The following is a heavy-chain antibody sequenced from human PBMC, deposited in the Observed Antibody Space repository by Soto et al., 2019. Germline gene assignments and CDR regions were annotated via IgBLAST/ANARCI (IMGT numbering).Heavy chain of an antibody. CDR3: ARAVGGPTSHLDY. Sequence: QVQLVQSGAEEKKPGASVKVSCKASGYTFTSYAMHWVRQAPGQRLEWMGWINAGHGNTKYSQKFQGRVTITRDTSASTAYMELSSLRSEDTAVYYCARAVGGPTSHLDYWGQGTLVTVSS. J-gene: IGHJ4*02. V-gene: IGHV1-3*05. CDR1: GYTFTSYA. CDR2: INAGHGNT. D-gene: IGHD3-16*01.